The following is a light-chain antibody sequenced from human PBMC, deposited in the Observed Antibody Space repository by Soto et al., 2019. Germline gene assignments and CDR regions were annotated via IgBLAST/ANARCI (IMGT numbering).Light chain of an antibody. J-gene: IGKJ1*01. CDR2: GVS. Sequence: NVPTQSPGTLSLSPGERATLSCRASQSVSSNFLAWYQQKPGQAPRLLIYGVSNRATGIPDRFSGSGSGTDFTLTISRLEPEGFAVYYCQQYDSSPRTFGQGTKVEIK. CDR3: QQYDSSPRT. CDR1: QSVSSNF. V-gene: IGKV3-20*01.